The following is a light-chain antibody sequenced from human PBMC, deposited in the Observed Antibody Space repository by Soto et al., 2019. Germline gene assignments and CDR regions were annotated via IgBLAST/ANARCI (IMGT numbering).Light chain of an antibody. CDR3: QQYGSSPPET. J-gene: IGKJ1*01. V-gene: IGKV3-20*01. CDR1: QSVSSSY. CDR2: GAS. Sequence: EIVLTQSPGTLSLSPGERATLSCRASQSVSSSYLAWYQQKPGQAPRLLIYGASSRATGIPGRFSGSGSGTDFTLTISRLEPEDFAVYYCQQYGSSPPETFGQGTKVDI.